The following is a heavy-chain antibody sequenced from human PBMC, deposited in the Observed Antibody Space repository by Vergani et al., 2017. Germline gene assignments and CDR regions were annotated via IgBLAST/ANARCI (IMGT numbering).Heavy chain of an antibody. J-gene: IGHJ6*03. D-gene: IGHD1-26*01. V-gene: IGHV4-34*01. CDR1: GGSFSGYY. CDR3: ARGRIYSGSYYYYYMDV. CDR2: INHSGST. Sequence: QVQLQQWGAGLLKPSETLSLTCAVYGGSFSGYYWSWIRQPPGKGLEWIGEINHSGSTKYNPLPKSRVTISVDKSKNQLSLKLSSVTAADTAVYYCARGRIYSGSYYYYYMDVWGKGTTVTVSS.